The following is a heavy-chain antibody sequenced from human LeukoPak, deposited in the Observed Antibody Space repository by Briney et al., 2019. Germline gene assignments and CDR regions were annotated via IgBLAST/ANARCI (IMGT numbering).Heavy chain of an antibody. CDR3: AKDAGYYGSGSYLVGYFQH. CDR1: GFTFSSYG. V-gene: IGHV3-30*18. J-gene: IGHJ1*01. D-gene: IGHD3-10*01. Sequence: GGSLRLFCAASGFTFSSYGMHWVRQAPGKGLEWVAVISYDGSNKYYADSVKGRFAISRDNSKNTLYLQMNSLRTEDTAVYYCAKDAGYYGSGSYLVGYFQHWGQGTLVTVSS. CDR2: ISYDGSNK.